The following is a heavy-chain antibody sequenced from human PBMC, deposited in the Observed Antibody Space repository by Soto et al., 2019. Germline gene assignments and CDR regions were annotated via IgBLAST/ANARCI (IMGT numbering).Heavy chain of an antibody. CDR2: LWYDGSNK. J-gene: IGHJ5*02. CDR1: GFTFSSYG. CDR3: ARGYGWFDP. V-gene: IGHV3-33*01. D-gene: IGHD6-13*01. Sequence: QVQLVESGGGVVQPGRSLRLSCAASGFTFSSYGMHWVRQAPGKGLEWVAVLWYDGSNKYYADSVKGRFTISRDNSKNTLYLQMNSLSAEDTAVYYCARGYGWFDPWGHGTLVTVSS.